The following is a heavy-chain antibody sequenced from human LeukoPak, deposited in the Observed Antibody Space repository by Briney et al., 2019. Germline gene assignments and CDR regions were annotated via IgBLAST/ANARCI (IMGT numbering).Heavy chain of an antibody. V-gene: IGHV3-9*01. Sequence: GGSLRLSCAVSGVRFSNYAMSWVRQAPGKGLEWVSGISWNSGSIGYADSVKGRFTISRDNAKNSLYLQMNSLRAEDTALYYCAKGPNYDFWSGIDYWGQGTLVTVSS. CDR2: ISWNSGSI. CDR3: AKGPNYDFWSGIDY. CDR1: GVRFSNYA. D-gene: IGHD3-3*01. J-gene: IGHJ4*02.